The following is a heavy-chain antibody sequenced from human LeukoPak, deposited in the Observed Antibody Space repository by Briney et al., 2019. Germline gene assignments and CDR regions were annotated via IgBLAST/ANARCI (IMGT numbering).Heavy chain of an antibody. V-gene: IGHV4-39*01. D-gene: IGHD1-26*01. Sequence: KPSETLSLTCSVSGGSISELSYYWGWIRQPPGKGLEWIGNIYYSGSTYNNPSLESRVVISVDSSRNQFSLKLTSVTATDTAVYYCARQGVEGATGFDFWGQGILVTVSS. CDR2: IYYSGST. CDR1: GGSISELSYY. CDR3: ARQGVEGATGFDF. J-gene: IGHJ4*02.